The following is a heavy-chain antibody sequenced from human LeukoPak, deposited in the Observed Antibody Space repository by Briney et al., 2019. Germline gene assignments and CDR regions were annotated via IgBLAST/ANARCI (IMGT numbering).Heavy chain of an antibody. CDR3: VKPANGLVSYFDY. CDR1: GFTFSSYA. Sequence: GGSLRLSCSASGFTFSSYAMRWVRQAPGKGLEYVSAISSNGGSTYYADSVKGRFTISRDNSKNTLYLQMSSLRAEDTAVYYCVKPANGLVSYFDYWGQGTLVTVSS. D-gene: IGHD3/OR15-3a*01. CDR2: ISSNGGST. V-gene: IGHV3-64*03. J-gene: IGHJ4*02.